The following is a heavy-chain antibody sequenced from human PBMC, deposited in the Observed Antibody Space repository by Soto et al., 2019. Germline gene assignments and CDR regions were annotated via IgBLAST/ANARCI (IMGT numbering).Heavy chain of an antibody. CDR3: AREDRDGYNAIDY. Sequence: SETLSLTCTVSGGSISSYYWSWIRQPPGKGLGWIGYIYYSGSTNYNPSLKSRVTISVDTSKNQFSLKLSSVTAADTAVYYCAREDRDGYNAIDYWGQGTLVTVSS. D-gene: IGHD5-12*01. CDR1: GGSISSYY. J-gene: IGHJ4*02. V-gene: IGHV4-59*01. CDR2: IYYSGST.